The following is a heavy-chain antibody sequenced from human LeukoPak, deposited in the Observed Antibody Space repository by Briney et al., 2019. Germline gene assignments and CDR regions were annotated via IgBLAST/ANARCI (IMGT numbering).Heavy chain of an antibody. CDR2: ISGGGGST. V-gene: IGHV3-23*01. Sequence: GGSLRLSCAASGFTFSTFAMTWVRLAPGKGLEWVSGISGGGGSTYYADSVKGRFTISRHNSKNTLYLQMNSLRAEDTAVYYCAREGRAAPENHYYYYGMDVWGQGTTVTVSS. CDR1: GFTFSTFA. J-gene: IGHJ6*02. D-gene: IGHD2-15*01. CDR3: AREGRAAPENHYYYYGMDV.